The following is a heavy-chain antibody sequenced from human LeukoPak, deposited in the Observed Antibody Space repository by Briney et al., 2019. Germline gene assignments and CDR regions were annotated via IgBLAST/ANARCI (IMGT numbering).Heavy chain of an antibody. CDR1: GFIFDDYA. V-gene: IGHV3-43*02. J-gene: IGHJ4*02. CDR2: ISGDGGST. CDR3: AKGSSSGRYSYFDY. Sequence: GGSLRLSCAAPGFIFDDYAIHWVRQAPGKGLEWVSLISGDGGSTYYADSVKGRFTISRDNSKNSLYLQMNSLRTEDTALYYCAKGSSSGRYSYFDYWGQGTLVTVSS. D-gene: IGHD6-19*01.